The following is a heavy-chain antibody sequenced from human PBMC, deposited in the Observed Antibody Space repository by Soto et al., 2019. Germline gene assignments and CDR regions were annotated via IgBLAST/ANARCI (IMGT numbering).Heavy chain of an antibody. Sequence: SETLSLSCAVYGGSFSGYYWSWIRQPPGKGLEWIGEINHSGSTNYNPSLKSRVTISVDTSKNQFSLKLSSVTAADTAVYYCARIGPRNLVPAAMRVYYYYMDVWGKGTTVT. D-gene: IGHD2-2*01. CDR3: ARIGPRNLVPAAMRVYYYYMDV. CDR1: GGSFSGYY. V-gene: IGHV4-34*01. J-gene: IGHJ6*03. CDR2: INHSGST.